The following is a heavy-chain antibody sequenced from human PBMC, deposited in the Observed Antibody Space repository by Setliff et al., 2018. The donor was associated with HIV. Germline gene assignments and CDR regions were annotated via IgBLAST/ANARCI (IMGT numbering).Heavy chain of an antibody. Sequence: ASVKVSCKASGYTFTSYAMHWVRQAPGQGLEWMGMINTSGGSTSYAQKFQGRVTMTRDTSTSTVYMELSRLRSEDTAVYYCARDVVVVTGHGYYFHYWGQGTLVPVSS. J-gene: IGHJ4*02. V-gene: IGHV1-46*01. CDR3: ARDVVVVTGHGYYFHY. D-gene: IGHD2-21*01. CDR1: GYTFTSYA. CDR2: INTSGGST.